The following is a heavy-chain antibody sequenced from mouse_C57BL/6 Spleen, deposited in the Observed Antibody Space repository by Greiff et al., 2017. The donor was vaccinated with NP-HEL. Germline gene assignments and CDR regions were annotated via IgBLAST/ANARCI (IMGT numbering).Heavy chain of an antibody. V-gene: IGHV1-26*01. J-gene: IGHJ2*01. Sequence: EVQLQQSGPELVKPGASVKISCKASGYTFTDYYMNWVKQSHGKSLEWIGDINPNNGGTSYNQKFKGKATLTVAKSSSTAYMELRSLTSEDSAVYYCARGGYYSDYWGQGTTLTVSS. CDR2: INPNNGGT. CDR1: GYTFTDYY. CDR3: ARGGYYSDY.